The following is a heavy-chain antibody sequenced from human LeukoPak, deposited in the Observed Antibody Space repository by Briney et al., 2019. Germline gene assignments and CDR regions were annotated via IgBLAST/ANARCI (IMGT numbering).Heavy chain of an antibody. Sequence: PGGSLRLPCAASGFTFSSYSMNWVRQAPGKGLEWVANIRDDGGEIYYVDSVKGRFTISRDNAKSSLFLQMNSLRAEDAAVYYCARDKPRGSYYGSIFDSWGQGTLVTVSS. CDR2: IRDDGGEI. D-gene: IGHD1-26*01. CDR1: GFTFSSYS. J-gene: IGHJ4*02. V-gene: IGHV3-7*01. CDR3: ARDKPRGSYYGSIFDS.